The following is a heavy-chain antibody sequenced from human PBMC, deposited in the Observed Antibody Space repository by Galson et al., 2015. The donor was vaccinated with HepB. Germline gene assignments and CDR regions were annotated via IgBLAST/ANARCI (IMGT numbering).Heavy chain of an antibody. J-gene: IGHJ4*02. D-gene: IGHD2-2*01. CDR2: IYYGGSGTT. V-gene: IGHV4-39*01. CDR3: ARPRYCSSATCTAAFDY. Sequence: SETLSLTCTVSGGSIVSSSHYWGWIRQPPWKGLEWIGRIYYGGSGTTLYNPSLRSRVTISVDPSKNKFSLELKSVTAANTAVYYCARPRYCSSATCTAAFDYWGQGTLVTVSS. CDR1: GGSIVSSSHY.